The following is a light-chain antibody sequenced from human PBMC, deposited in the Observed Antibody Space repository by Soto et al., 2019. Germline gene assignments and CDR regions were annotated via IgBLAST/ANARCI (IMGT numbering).Light chain of an antibody. CDR3: NSYAASGNLWV. Sequence: QSALTHPPSASGSPGQSVTISCTGTSRDVGGYNYVSWYQQHPGKAPKLMIYEVTQRPSGVPNRFSGSKSGNTASLTVSGLQAEDEADYYCNSYAASGNLWVFGGGTKLPVL. V-gene: IGLV2-8*01. CDR2: EVT. J-gene: IGLJ3*02. CDR1: SRDVGGYNY.